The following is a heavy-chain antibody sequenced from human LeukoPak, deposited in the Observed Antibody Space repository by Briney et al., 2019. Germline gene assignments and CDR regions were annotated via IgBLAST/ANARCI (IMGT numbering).Heavy chain of an antibody. CDR2: IRYDGSNK. D-gene: IGHD3-22*01. J-gene: IGHJ4*02. CDR1: GFTFSSYA. V-gene: IGHV3-30*02. CDR3: AREEEYYDSSGYYVDY. Sequence: GGSLRLSCAASGFTFSSYAMHWVRQAPGKGLKWVAFIRYDGSNKYYADSVKGRFTISRDNSKNTLYLQMNSLRAEDTAVYYCAREEEYYDSSGYYVDYWGQGTLVTVSS.